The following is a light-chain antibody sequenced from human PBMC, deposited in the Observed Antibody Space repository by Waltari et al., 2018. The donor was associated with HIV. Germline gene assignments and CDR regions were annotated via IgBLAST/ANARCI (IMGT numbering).Light chain of an antibody. Sequence: SALTQHPTVSVALGQTARITCQGASLRSDYASWYQQKPGQAPVLVIFGKNNRPAGIPERFCGSKSGNTAYLTITGAQAEDEADYFGHTRDSSGNHLHVGGGTKLTVL. CDR2: GKN. J-gene: IGLJ2*01. CDR3: HTRDSSGNHLH. V-gene: IGLV3-19*01. CDR1: SLRSDY.